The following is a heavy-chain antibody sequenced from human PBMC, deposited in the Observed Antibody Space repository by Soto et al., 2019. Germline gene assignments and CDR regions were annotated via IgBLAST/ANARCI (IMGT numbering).Heavy chain of an antibody. Sequence: EVQLVESGGGLVQPGGSLKLSCAASGFSFSGSAMHWVRQASGKGLEWVGRIRSKANTYATAYAASVRGRFIISRDDSKNTAYLQMNSLKSEDTAVYYCGSLDYDDANSFDYWGQGTLVTVSS. CDR2: IRSKANTYAT. D-gene: IGHD4-17*01. J-gene: IGHJ4*02. CDR1: GFSFSGSA. V-gene: IGHV3-73*02. CDR3: GSLDYDDANSFDY.